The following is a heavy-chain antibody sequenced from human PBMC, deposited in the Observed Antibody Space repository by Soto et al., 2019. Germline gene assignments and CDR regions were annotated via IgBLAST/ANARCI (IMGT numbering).Heavy chain of an antibody. V-gene: IGHV4-34*12. Sequence: KSSETLSLTCAVYDESFSGYYWSWIRQPPGKGLEWIGEIFHGGSTDYSPSLKSRVTISVDTSKNQFSLELSSVTAADTAVYYCARPHYDSNTFYSFFDYWGQGTQVTVSS. CDR1: DESFSGYY. D-gene: IGHD3-22*01. CDR2: IFHGGST. CDR3: ARPHYDSNTFYSFFDY. J-gene: IGHJ4*02.